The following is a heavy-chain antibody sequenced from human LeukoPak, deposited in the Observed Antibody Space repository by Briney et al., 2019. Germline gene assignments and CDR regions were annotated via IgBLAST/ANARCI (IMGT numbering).Heavy chain of an antibody. V-gene: IGHV4-59*01. D-gene: IGHD3-10*01. CDR1: GGSISSYY. Sequence: SETLSLTCTVSGGSISSYYWSWIRQPPGKGLEWIGYIYYSGSTNYNPSLKSRVTISVDTSKNQFSLKLSSVTAADTAVYYCARGGGTGYYYYYMDVWGKGTTVTVSS. J-gene: IGHJ6*03. CDR3: ARGGGTGYYYYYMDV. CDR2: IYYSGST.